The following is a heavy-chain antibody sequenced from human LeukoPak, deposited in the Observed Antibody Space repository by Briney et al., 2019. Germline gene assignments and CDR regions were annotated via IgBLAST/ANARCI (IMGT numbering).Heavy chain of an antibody. D-gene: IGHD2/OR15-2a*01. J-gene: IGHJ4*02. CDR3: AREGNGLLSKDFDY. Sequence: ASMKVSCKSSGFTFTDYYIHWVRQAPGQGLEWMGYIGPHSSATSSPQEFQGRVTMTRDTSMSTAYMELTRLTSDDTAEYYCAREGNGLLSKDFDYWGQGTLVTVSS. CDR2: IGPHSSAT. V-gene: IGHV1-2*02. CDR1: GFTFTDYY.